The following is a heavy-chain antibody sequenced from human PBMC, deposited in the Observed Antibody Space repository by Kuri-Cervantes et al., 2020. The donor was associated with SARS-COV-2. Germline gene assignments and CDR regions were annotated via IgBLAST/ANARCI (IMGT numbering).Heavy chain of an antibody. V-gene: IGHV4-59*01. Sequence: SETLSLTCTVSGGSISSYYWSWIRQPPGKGLEWIGCIYYSGSTNYNPSLKSRVTISVDTSKNQFSLRLSSVTAADTAVYYCARVYYDSSGYYEVRYFDYWGQGTLVTVSS. J-gene: IGHJ4*02. CDR2: IYYSGST. D-gene: IGHD3-22*01. CDR3: ARVYYDSSGYYEVRYFDY. CDR1: GGSISSYY.